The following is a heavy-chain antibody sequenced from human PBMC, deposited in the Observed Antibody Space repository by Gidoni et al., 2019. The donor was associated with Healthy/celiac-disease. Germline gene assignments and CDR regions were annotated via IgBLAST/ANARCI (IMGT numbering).Heavy chain of an antibody. V-gene: IGHV3-23*01. CDR2: IRGSGGST. D-gene: IGHD1-26*01. CDR3: AKASRLGVLTPLRVYYYYYGMDV. Sequence: EVQLLESGGGLVQPGGSLRLSCAASGFTFSSYAMSWVRQAPGTGLEWVSAIRGSGGSTYDADSVKGRFTISRDNSKNTLYLQMNSLRAEDTAVYYCAKASRLGVLTPLRVYYYYYGMDVWGKGTTVTVSS. CDR1: GFTFSSYA. J-gene: IGHJ6*04.